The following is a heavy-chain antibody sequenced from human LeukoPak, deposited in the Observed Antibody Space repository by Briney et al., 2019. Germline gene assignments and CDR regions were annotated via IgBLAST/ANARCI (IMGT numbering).Heavy chain of an antibody. V-gene: IGHV3-23*01. D-gene: IGHD3-22*01. CDR1: GFTFSSYA. CDR3: AKGRGRHYYDSSGYRVPFDY. J-gene: IGHJ4*02. CDR2: ISGSGGST. Sequence: PGGSLRLSCAASGFTFSSYAMSWVRQAPGKGLEWVSAISGSGGSTYYADSVKGRFTISRDNSKNTLYLQMNSLRAEDTAVYYCAKGRGRHYYDSSGYRVPFDYWGQGTLVTVSS.